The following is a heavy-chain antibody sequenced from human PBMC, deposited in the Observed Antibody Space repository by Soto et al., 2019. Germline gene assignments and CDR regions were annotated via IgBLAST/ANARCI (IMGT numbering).Heavy chain of an antibody. J-gene: IGHJ6*02. V-gene: IGHV4-31*03. CDR1: GGSISSGGYY. D-gene: IGHD3-3*01. Sequence: SETLSLTCTVSGGSISSGGYYWSWIRQHPGKGLEWIGYIYYSGSTYYNPSLKSRVTISVDTSKNQFSLKLSSVTAADTAVYYCARGRGLRSKPPSALYGMDVWGQGTTLTVSS. CDR3: ARGRGLRSKPPSALYGMDV. CDR2: IYYSGST.